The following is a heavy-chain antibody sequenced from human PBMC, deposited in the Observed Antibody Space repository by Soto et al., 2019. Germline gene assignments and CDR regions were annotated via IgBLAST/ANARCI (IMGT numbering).Heavy chain of an antibody. CDR2: ISAYNGNT. CDR3: AVYCSGGSCYGSFFDY. J-gene: IGHJ4*02. V-gene: IGHV1-18*01. CDR1: GYTFTSYG. Sequence: QVQLVQSGAEVKKPGASVKVSCKASGYTFTSYGISWVRQAPGQGLEWMGWISAYNGNTNYAQKLQGRVTMTTDTSTSRAYMELRSLRSDDTAVYYCAVYCSGGSCYGSFFDYWGQGTLVTVSS. D-gene: IGHD2-15*01.